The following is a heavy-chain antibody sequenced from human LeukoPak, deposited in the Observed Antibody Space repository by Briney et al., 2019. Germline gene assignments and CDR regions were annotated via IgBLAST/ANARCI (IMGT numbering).Heavy chain of an antibody. CDR3: AKLGSYGSGSYPNWFDP. V-gene: IGHV3-23*01. CDR2: ISGSGGST. D-gene: IGHD3-10*01. Sequence: GGSLRLSCAASGFTFSSYAMSWVRQAPGKRLEWVSTISGSGGSTYYADSVKGRFTISRDNSKNTLYLQVNSLRAEDTAVYYCAKLGSYGSGSYPNWFDPWGQGTLVTVSS. J-gene: IGHJ5*02. CDR1: GFTFSSYA.